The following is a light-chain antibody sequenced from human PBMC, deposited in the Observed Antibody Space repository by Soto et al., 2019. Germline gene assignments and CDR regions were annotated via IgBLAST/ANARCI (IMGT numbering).Light chain of an antibody. CDR3: SSYADSNNLI. CDR2: EVN. V-gene: IGLV2-8*01. Sequence: QSALTQPPSTSGSPGQSVTISCTGSGSDITTNDYVSWYQQHPGKAPKLIIYEVNRRPSGVPGRFSGSKSGNTASLTVFGLQAEDEAVYHCSSYADSNNLIFGGGTKVTVL. CDR1: GSDITTNDY. J-gene: IGLJ2*01.